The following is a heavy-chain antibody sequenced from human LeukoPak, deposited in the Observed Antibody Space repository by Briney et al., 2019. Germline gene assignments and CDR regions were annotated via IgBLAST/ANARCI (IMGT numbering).Heavy chain of an antibody. CDR3: VKRVGSNSGPFDS. J-gene: IGHJ4*02. V-gene: IGHV3-23*01. D-gene: IGHD4-23*01. CDR2: IRGGGGKT. CDR1: GFTFSGCA. Sequence: GGSLRLSCAASGFTFSGCAVNWVRQAPGEGLEWVSSIRGGGGKTYYADSVQGRFTISRDDSRNTLYLQMNNLRAEDTAVCYCVKRVGSNSGPFDSLGQGTLVTVSS.